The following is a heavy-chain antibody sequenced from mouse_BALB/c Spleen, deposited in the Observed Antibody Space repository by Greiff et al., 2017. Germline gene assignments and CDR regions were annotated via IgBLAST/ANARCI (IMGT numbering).Heavy chain of an antibody. CDR2: IYPYNGGT. D-gene: IGHD4-1*01. J-gene: IGHJ3*01. CDR1: GYTFTDYN. Sequence: VQLKESGPELVKPGASVKISCKASGYTFTDYNMHWVKQSHGKSLEWIGYIYPYNGGTGYNQQFKSKATLTVDNSSSTAYMELRSLTSEDSAVYYCGRGTGTGFAYWGQGTLVTVSA. V-gene: IGHV1S29*02. CDR3: GRGTGTGFAY.